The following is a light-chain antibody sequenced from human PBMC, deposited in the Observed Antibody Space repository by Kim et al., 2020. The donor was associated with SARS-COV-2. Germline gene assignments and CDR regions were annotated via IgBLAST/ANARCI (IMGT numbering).Light chain of an antibody. CDR1: SSNIGAGYD. CDR3: QSYDSSLSGPYV. Sequence: VTISCTGSSSNIGAGYDVHWYQQLPGTAPKLLIYGNSNRPSGVPDRFSGSKYGTSASLAITGLQAEDEADYYCQSYDSSLSGPYVFGTGTKVTVL. J-gene: IGLJ1*01. CDR2: GNS. V-gene: IGLV1-40*01.